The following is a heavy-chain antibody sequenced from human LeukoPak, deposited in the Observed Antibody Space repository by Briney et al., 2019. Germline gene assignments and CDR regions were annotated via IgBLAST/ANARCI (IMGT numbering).Heavy chain of an antibody. CDR3: ARDGSLDDFWSGYYFRFDY. V-gene: IGHV3-30-3*01. Sequence: SGGSLRLSCAASGFTFSSYAMPWVRQAPGKGLEWVAVISYDGSNKYYADSVKGRFTISRDNSKNTLYLQMNSLRAEDTAVYYCARDGSLDDFWSGYYFRFDYWGQGTLVTVSS. D-gene: IGHD3-3*01. J-gene: IGHJ4*02. CDR2: ISYDGSNK. CDR1: GFTFSSYA.